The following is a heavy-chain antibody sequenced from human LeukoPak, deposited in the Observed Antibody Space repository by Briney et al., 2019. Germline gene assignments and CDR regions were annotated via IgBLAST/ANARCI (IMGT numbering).Heavy chain of an antibody. CDR1: GFTVSSNY. J-gene: IGHJ4*02. D-gene: IGHD2-15*01. CDR2: IYSGGST. V-gene: IGHV3-66*01. Sequence: PGGSLRLSCAASGFTVSSNYMSWVRQAPGKGLEWVSVIYSGGSTYYPDSVKGRFTISRDNSKNTLYLQMNSLRAEDTAVYYCARDSRRILPSDWGQGTLVTVSS. CDR3: ARDSRRILPSD.